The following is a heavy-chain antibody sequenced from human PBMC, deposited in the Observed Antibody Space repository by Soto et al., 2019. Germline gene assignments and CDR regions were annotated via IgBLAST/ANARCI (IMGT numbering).Heavy chain of an antibody. V-gene: IGHV3-74*01. CDR1: GFTFSSYW. D-gene: IGHD1-26*01. CDR3: ARVGARVGYYGMDV. J-gene: IGHJ6*02. Sequence: QPGGSLRLSCAASGFTFSSYWMHWVRQAPGKGLVWVSRINSDGSSTSYADSVRGRFTISRGNAKNTLYLQMNSLRAEDTAVYYCARVGARVGYYGMDVWGQGTTVTVSS. CDR2: INSDGSST.